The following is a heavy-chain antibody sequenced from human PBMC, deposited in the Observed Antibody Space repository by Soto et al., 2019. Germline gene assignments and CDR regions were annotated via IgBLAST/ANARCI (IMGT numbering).Heavy chain of an antibody. J-gene: IGHJ1*01. CDR3: TTVLEY. D-gene: IGHD3-3*01. Sequence: GGSMRLSCAASGFTFTNYWMHWVRQVPGKGLVWVSRIDGVGTGTSYSDSVRGRFTISRDNAENTLYLQMNSLRAEDTAVYYCTTVLEYWGQGTQGTVSS. V-gene: IGHV3-74*01. CDR1: GFTFTNYW. CDR2: IDGVGTGT.